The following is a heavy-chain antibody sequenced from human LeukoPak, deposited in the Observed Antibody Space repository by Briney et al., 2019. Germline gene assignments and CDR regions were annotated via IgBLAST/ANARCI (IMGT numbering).Heavy chain of an antibody. Sequence: SQTLSLTCAVSGGSISSGGYSWSWIRQPPGKGLEWIGYIYHSGSTYYNPSLKSRVTISVDTSKNQFSLKLSSVTAADTAVYYCARDAPESSSWYGTANYYFDYWGQGTLVTVSS. CDR3: ARDAPESSSWYGTANYYFDY. D-gene: IGHD6-13*01. CDR2: IYHSGST. J-gene: IGHJ4*02. V-gene: IGHV4-30-2*01. CDR1: GGSISSGGYS.